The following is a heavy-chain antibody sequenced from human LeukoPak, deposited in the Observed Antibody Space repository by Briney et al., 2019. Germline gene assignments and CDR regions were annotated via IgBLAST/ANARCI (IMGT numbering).Heavy chain of an antibody. V-gene: IGHV5-51*01. CDR1: GYSFISYW. J-gene: IGHJ4*02. CDR2: IYPADSDT. Sequence: GASLKISCKGSGYSFISYWIGWVRQMPGKGLEWMGIIYPADSDTRYSPSFQGQVTISADKSINTAYLQWSSLKASDTAMYYCARSRYCGGDCYSRDFDYWGQGTLVTVSS. D-gene: IGHD2-21*02. CDR3: ARSRYCGGDCYSRDFDY.